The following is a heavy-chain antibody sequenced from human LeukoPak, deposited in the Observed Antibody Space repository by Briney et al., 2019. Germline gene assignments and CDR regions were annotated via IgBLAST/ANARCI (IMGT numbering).Heavy chain of an antibody. CDR2: ISNSGDTT. V-gene: IGHV3-23*01. D-gene: IGHD1-26*01. Sequence: PGGSLRLSCAASGFTFSSYAMSWVRQAPGKGLEWISGISNSGDTTYDADSVKGRFTVSRDNAKNSLYLQMNSLRDEDTAVYYCARAGQGGSGSYYGRYYYDYWGQGTLVTVSS. CDR1: GFTFSSYA. J-gene: IGHJ4*02. CDR3: ARAGQGGSGSYYGRYYYDY.